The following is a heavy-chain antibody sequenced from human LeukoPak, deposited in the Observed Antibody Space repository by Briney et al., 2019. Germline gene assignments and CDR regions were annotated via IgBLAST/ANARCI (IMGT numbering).Heavy chain of an antibody. CDR1: GFTFSSYW. CDR2: ISGSGGSR. D-gene: IGHD3-3*01. CDR3: AKDKGVAGHDY. V-gene: IGHV3-23*01. J-gene: IGHJ4*02. Sequence: GGSLRLSCAASGFTFSSYWMHWVRQAPGKGLEWVSAISGSGGSRYYADSVKGRFTISRDNSKNTLYLQMNSLRAEDTAIYYCAKDKGVAGHDYWGQGTLVTVSS.